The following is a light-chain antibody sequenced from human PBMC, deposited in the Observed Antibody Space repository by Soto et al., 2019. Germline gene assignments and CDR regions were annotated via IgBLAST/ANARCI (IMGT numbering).Light chain of an antibody. Sequence: QSALTQPPSVSGSPGQSITISCTGTSSDVGGYNYVSWYQQHPGKAPKLMIYDVSNRPSGVSNRFSGSKSGNTASLTISGLQAEDEADYYCSSYTSSRTRVEFGGGTKVTVL. CDR1: SSDVGGYNY. CDR3: SSYTSSRTRVE. J-gene: IGLJ2*01. CDR2: DVS. V-gene: IGLV2-14*01.